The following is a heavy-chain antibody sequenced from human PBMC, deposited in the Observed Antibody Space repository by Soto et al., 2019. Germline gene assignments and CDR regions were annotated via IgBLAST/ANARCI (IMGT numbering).Heavy chain of an antibody. CDR2: ISSSSSTI. J-gene: IGHJ5*02. D-gene: IGHD3-9*01. V-gene: IGHV3-48*01. CDR1: GFTFSSYS. Sequence: PGGSLRLSCAASGFTFSSYSMNWVRQAPGNGLEWVSYISSSSSTIYYADSVKGRFTISRYNAKNSLYLQMNSLRAEDTAVYYCAREYDILNWFDPWGQGTLVTVSS. CDR3: AREYDILNWFDP.